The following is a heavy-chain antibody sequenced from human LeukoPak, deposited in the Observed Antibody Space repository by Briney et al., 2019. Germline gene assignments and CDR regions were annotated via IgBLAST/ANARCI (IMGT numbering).Heavy chain of an antibody. CDR1: GGSISSYY. CDR2: IYYSGST. CDR3: ARHVLLWFGELLYRRNWFDP. Sequence: SETLSLTCTVSGGSISSYYWSWIRQPPGKGLEWIGYIYYSGSTNYNPSLKSRVTLSVDTSKNQFSLNLTSVTAADTAVYYCARHVLLWFGELLYRRNWFDPWGQGTLVTVSS. V-gene: IGHV4-59*08. D-gene: IGHD3-10*01. J-gene: IGHJ5*02.